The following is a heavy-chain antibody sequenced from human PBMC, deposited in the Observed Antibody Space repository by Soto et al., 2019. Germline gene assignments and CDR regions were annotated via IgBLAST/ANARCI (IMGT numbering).Heavy chain of an antibody. V-gene: IGHV3-21*01. CDR2: IDSSGKFI. J-gene: IGHJ3*01. CDR3: ARDQMHDYNYDSSGYWRGAFDV. Sequence: PGGSLRLSCAASGFPFTTYTMNWVRQTPGKGLEWVSSIDSSGKFIYYADSMKGRFTISRDDAKKLLFLQMNSLRAEDTAVYYCARDQMHDYNYDSSGYWRGAFDVWGQGIRVTVS. D-gene: IGHD3-22*01. CDR1: GFPFTTYT.